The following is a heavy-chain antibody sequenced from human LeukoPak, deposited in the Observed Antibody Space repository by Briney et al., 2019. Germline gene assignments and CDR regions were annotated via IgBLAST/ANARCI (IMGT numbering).Heavy chain of an antibody. CDR2: ISAYNGNT. J-gene: IGHJ4*02. Sequence: ASVKVSCKASGYAFTSYGISWVRRAPGQGLEWMGWISAYNGNTNYAQKLQGRVTMTTDTSTSTAYMELRSLRSDDTAVYYCARDSPPYQPLSSDYWGQGTLVTVSS. D-gene: IGHD2-2*01. CDR3: ARDSPPYQPLSSDY. V-gene: IGHV1-18*01. CDR1: GYAFTSYG.